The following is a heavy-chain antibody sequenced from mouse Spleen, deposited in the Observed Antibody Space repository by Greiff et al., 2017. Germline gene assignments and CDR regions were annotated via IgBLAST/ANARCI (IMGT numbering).Heavy chain of an antibody. V-gene: IGHV5-9-1*01. J-gene: IGHJ1*01. D-gene: IGHD1-1*01. CDR1: GFTFSSYA. CDR3: ARQGYGSSYGYFDV. Sequence: EVMLVESGGGLVKPGGSLKLSCAASGFTFSSYAMSWVRQTPEKRLEWVATISSGGSYTYYPDSVKGRFTISRDNAKNTLYLQMSSLRSEDTAMYYCARQGYGSSYGYFDVWGAGTTVTVSS. CDR2: ISSGGSYT.